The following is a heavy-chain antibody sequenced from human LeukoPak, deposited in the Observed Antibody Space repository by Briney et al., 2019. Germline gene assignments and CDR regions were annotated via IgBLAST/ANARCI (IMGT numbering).Heavy chain of an antibody. J-gene: IGHJ4*02. CDR2: ISYDGSNK. CDR3: ARGFLEWLLISPFDY. V-gene: IGHV3-30-3*01. CDR1: GFTFSSYA. D-gene: IGHD3-3*01. Sequence: GGSLRLSCAASGFTFSSYAVHWVRQAPGKGLEWVAVISYDGSNKYYADSVKGRFTISRDNSKNTLYLQMNSLRAEDTAVYYCARGFLEWLLISPFDYWGQGTLVTVSS.